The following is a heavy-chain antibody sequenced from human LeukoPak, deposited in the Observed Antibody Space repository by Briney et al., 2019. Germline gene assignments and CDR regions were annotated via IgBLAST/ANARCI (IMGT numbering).Heavy chain of an antibody. Sequence: GGSLRLSCAASGFTFSSYSMNWVRQAPGKGLEWVSSISSSSSYIYYADSVKGRFTISRDNAKNSLYLQMNSLRAEDTAVYYCAKLIDYYCNRPIDYWGQGTLVTVSS. CDR2: ISSSSSYI. V-gene: IGHV3-21*01. J-gene: IGHJ4*02. CDR3: AKLIDYYCNRPIDY. CDR1: GFTFSSYS. D-gene: IGHD2-21*02.